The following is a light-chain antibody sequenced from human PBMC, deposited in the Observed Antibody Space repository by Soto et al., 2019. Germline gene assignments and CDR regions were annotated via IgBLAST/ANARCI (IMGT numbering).Light chain of an antibody. CDR3: CSYAGSSTFWV. J-gene: IGLJ3*02. Sequence: QSALTQPRSVSGSPGQSITISCTGTSSDVGSYNLVSWYQQHPGKAPKLMIYEGSKRPSGVSNRFSGSKSGNTASLTISGLQAEDEADYYCCSYAGSSTFWVFGGGTKVTVL. V-gene: IGLV2-23*01. CDR2: EGS. CDR1: SSDVGSYNL.